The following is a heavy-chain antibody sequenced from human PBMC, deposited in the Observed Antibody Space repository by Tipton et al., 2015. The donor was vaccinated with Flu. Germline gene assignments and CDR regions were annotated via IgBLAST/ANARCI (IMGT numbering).Heavy chain of an antibody. CDR1: GGSIGGYY. Sequence: LRLSCTVSGGSIGGYYWTWIRQPPGKGMEWIGYIHYTGNTNYNPSLKSRVTISVDTSKNQFSLKLSSVTAADAAVYYCARVVLTGLSPIYFDYWGQGSLITVSS. J-gene: IGHJ4*02. CDR2: IHYTGNT. D-gene: IGHD3-9*01. V-gene: IGHV4-59*12. CDR3: ARVVLTGLSPIYFDY.